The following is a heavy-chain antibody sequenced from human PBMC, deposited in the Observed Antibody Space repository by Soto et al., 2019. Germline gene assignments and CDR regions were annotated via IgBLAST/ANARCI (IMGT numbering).Heavy chain of an antibody. Sequence: QPPGKGLEWIGYIYYSGSTNYNPSLKSRVTISVDTSKNQFSLKLSSVTAADTAVYYCAIPSYGDYRFDYWGQGTLVTVSS. D-gene: IGHD4-17*01. CDR2: IYYSGST. V-gene: IGHV4-59*01. J-gene: IGHJ4*02. CDR3: AIPSYGDYRFDY.